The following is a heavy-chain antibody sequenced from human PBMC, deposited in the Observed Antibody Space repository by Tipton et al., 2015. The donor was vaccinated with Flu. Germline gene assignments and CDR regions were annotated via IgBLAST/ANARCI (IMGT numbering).Heavy chain of an antibody. CDR3: AKDPPVAGTSRYFQH. V-gene: IGHV3-23*01. CDR2: ISGSAGST. D-gene: IGHD6-19*01. J-gene: IGHJ1*01. CDR1: GFTFSSYA. Sequence: LSLTCAASGFTFSSYAMSWVRQAPGKGLEWVSAISGSAGSTYYADSVKGRFTISRDNSKNTLFMQMNSLRAEDTAVYYCAKDPPVAGTSRYFQHWGQGTLVTVSS.